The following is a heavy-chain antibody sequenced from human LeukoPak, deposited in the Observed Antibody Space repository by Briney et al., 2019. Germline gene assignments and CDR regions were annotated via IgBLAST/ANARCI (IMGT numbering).Heavy chain of an antibody. Sequence: PGGSLRLSCAASGFTFSSYSMNWVRKAPGKGLEWVSSISISSIYIYYADSVKGRFTISRDNAKISLYLQMNSLRDEDTAVYYCASRYCSGGSCYLSFDYWGQGTLVTVSS. V-gene: IGHV3-21*01. J-gene: IGHJ4*02. D-gene: IGHD2-15*01. CDR1: GFTFSSYS. CDR3: ASRYCSGGSCYLSFDY. CDR2: ISISSIYI.